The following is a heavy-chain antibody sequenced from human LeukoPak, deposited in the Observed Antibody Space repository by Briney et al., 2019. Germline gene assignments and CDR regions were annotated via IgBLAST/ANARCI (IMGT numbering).Heavy chain of an antibody. V-gene: IGHV3-74*01. Sequence: GGSLRLSCAASGFTLSTYWMHWVRQGPGKGLVWVSCINSDGSRATYADSVKGRFTISRDNAKNTLYLQMNSLRAEDTAVYYCARSTYDILTGYNLGYYYYGMDVWGQGTTVTVSS. J-gene: IGHJ6*02. CDR2: INSDGSRA. CDR1: GFTLSTYW. D-gene: IGHD3-9*01. CDR3: ARSTYDILTGYNLGYYYYGMDV.